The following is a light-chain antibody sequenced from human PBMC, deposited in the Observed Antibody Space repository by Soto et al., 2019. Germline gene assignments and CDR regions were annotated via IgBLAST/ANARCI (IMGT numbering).Light chain of an antibody. Sequence: DIQITQSPSTLSAFVGDSVAITCRASQTISNFLAWYQQKPGKAPKLLFYRASNLEGGVPSRFSGGGSGTDFTLTISSLQPEDFATYYCQQSYSSPWTFGQGTKVDIK. CDR1: QTISNF. CDR3: QQSYSSPWT. V-gene: IGKV1-5*03. J-gene: IGKJ1*01. CDR2: RAS.